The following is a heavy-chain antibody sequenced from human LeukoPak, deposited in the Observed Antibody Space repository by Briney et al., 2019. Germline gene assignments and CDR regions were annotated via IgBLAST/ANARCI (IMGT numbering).Heavy chain of an antibody. CDR2: IIPIFGTA. D-gene: IGHD3-22*01. Sequence: SVKVSCKASGGTFSSYAISWVRQAPGQGLEWMGGIIPIFGTANYAQKFQGRVTITTDESTSTAYMELSSLRSEDTAVYYCASTYYYDSSGYYGYNIDYWGQGTLVTVSS. J-gene: IGHJ4*02. CDR1: GGTFSSYA. CDR3: ASTYYYDSSGYYGYNIDY. V-gene: IGHV1-69*05.